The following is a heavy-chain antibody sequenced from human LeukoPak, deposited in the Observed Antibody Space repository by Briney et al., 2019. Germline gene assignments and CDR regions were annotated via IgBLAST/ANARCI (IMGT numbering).Heavy chain of an antibody. J-gene: IGHJ6*02. CDR3: ATVVVVAATNYYYYATDV. D-gene: IGHD2-15*01. CDR1: GGSIRSDDYY. Sequence: SQTLSLTCTVSGGSIRSDDYYWSWIRQPPGKGLEWIGYIFYTGNTHYNPSLQSRVTFSVDTSKNQFSLKLSSATAADTAVYFCATVVVVAATNYYYYATDVWGQGTTVTVPS. V-gene: IGHV4-30-4*01. CDR2: IFYTGNT.